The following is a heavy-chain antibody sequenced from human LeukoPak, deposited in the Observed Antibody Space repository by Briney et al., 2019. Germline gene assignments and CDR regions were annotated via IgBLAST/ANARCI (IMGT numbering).Heavy chain of an antibody. Sequence: SQTLSLTCVISGGSVSSNSAAWSWIRQSPSRGLEWLGRTYYRSKWYNDYAVSVKSRMTITPDTSKNQFSLHLNSVTPEDTAVYYCARDPTAYEDWWFDPWGQGTLVTVSS. CDR2: TYYRSKWYN. CDR1: GGSVSSNSAA. J-gene: IGHJ5*02. CDR3: ARDPTAYEDWWFDP. V-gene: IGHV6-1*01. D-gene: IGHD3-16*01.